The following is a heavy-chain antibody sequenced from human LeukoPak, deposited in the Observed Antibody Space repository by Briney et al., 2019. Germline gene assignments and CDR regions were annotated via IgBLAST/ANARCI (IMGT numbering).Heavy chain of an antibody. Sequence: GGSLRLSCAASGFTFDNYAMHWVRQAPGKGLEWVSGISWNSGSIGYADSVKGRFTISRDNAKNSLYLQMNSLRAEDTAFYYCAKEGYSYSLDYWGQGTLVTVSS. CDR2: ISWNSGSI. J-gene: IGHJ4*02. CDR3: AKEGYSYSLDY. CDR1: GFTFDNYA. D-gene: IGHD5-18*01. V-gene: IGHV3-9*01.